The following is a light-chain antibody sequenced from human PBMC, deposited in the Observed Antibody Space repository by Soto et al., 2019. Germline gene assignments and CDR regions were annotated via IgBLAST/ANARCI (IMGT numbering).Light chain of an antibody. Sequence: EIVLTQSPGTLSLSPGERATLSCRDSQSIRNNYLAWYQHKPGQAPRLLIYGASSRATGIPDRFSGSGSGTDFTLTISRLEPEDFAVYYCQQYGSSGTFGQGTKVDI. CDR3: QQYGSSGT. V-gene: IGKV3-20*01. J-gene: IGKJ1*01. CDR2: GAS. CDR1: QSIRNNY.